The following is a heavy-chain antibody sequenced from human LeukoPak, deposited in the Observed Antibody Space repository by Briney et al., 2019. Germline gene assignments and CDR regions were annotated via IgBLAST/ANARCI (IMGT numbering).Heavy chain of an antibody. CDR2: IYTSGST. D-gene: IGHD3-16*02. J-gene: IGHJ6*03. CDR3: ARGPYRYYYYYMDV. CDR1: GGSISSGSYY. Sequence: SETLSLTCTVSGGSISSGSYYWSRIRQTAGKGLEWIGRIYTSGSTNYNPSLKSRVTISVDTSKNQFSLKLSSVTAADTAVYYCARGPYRYYYYYMDVWGKGTTVTVSS. V-gene: IGHV4-61*02.